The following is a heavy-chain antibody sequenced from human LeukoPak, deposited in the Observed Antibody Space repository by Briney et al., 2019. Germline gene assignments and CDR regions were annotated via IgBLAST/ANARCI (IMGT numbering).Heavy chain of an antibody. D-gene: IGHD3-22*01. Sequence: ASVKVSCKASGYTFTGYYMHWVRQAPGQGLEWMGWINPNSGGTNYAQKFQGRVTMTRDTSIGTAYMELSRLRSDDTAVYYCARDKWSGYYYDAFDIWGQGTMVTVSS. CDR3: ARDKWSGYYYDAFDI. V-gene: IGHV1-2*02. J-gene: IGHJ3*02. CDR1: GYTFTGYY. CDR2: INPNSGGT.